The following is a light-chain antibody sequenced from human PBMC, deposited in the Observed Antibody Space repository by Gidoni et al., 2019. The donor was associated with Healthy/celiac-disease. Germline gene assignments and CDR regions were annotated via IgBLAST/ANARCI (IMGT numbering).Light chain of an antibody. J-gene: IGLJ1*01. CDR3: NSRDSSGNHLL. Sequence: SSELTQDPAVSVALGQTVRITCQGDSRRSYYASWYQQKPGQAPVLVIYGKNNRPPGIPDRFSGSSSGNTASLTITGAQAEDEADYYCNSRDSSGNHLLFGTGTKVTVL. V-gene: IGLV3-19*01. CDR1: SRRSYY. CDR2: GKN.